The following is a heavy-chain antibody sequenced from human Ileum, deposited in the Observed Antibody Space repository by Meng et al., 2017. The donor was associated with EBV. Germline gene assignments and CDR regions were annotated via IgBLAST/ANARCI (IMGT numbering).Heavy chain of an antibody. CDR2: LDYGGST. Sequence: GPGPGTPPTTPPLTGPASGTSVLTGTYHGSWIRHPPGKGLGWVGLLDYGGSTNSNPSLQWRVTMSIDPSNNQSCLRLFSVPGPATAVYYFATHENGAAGKVYWCQGTLVTVSS. V-gene: IGHV4-30-4*01. D-gene: IGHD6-13*01. J-gene: IGHJ4*02. CDR3: ATHENGAAGKVY. CDR1: GTSVLTGTYH.